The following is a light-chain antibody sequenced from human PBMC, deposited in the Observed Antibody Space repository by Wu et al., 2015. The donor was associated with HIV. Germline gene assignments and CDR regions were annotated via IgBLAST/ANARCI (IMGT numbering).Light chain of an antibody. CDR3: QQYVKSRYT. Sequence: EIVMTQSPATLSVSPGERATLSCRASQSVSSNLAWYQQKPGQAPRLLIYGASTRATGVPDRFSGSGSGTDFILTISRLEAEDSAVYYCQQYVKSRYTFGQGTKLEIK. CDR1: QSVSSN. J-gene: IGKJ2*01. CDR2: GAS. V-gene: IGKV3D-15*01.